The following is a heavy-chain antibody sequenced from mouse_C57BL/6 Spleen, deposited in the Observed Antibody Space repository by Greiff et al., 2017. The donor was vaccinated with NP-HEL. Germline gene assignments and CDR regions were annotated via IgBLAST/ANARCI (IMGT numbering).Heavy chain of an antibody. D-gene: IGHD4-1*01. CDR1: GYAFSSSW. J-gene: IGHJ2*01. Sequence: VQLQQSGPELVKPGASVKISCKASGYAFSSSWMNWVKQRPGKGLEWIGRIYPGDGDTNYNGKFKGKATLTADKSSSTAYMQLSSLTSEDSAVYCCARSANWAFNYWGQGTTLTVSS. CDR3: ARSANWAFNY. CDR2: IYPGDGDT. V-gene: IGHV1-82*01.